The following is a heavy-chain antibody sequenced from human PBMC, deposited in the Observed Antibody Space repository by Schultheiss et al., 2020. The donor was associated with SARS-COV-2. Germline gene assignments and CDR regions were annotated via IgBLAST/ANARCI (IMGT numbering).Heavy chain of an antibody. CDR2: IYYSGST. Sequence: SETLSLTCTVSGYSISSGYYWGWIRQPPGKGLEWIGSIYYSGSTYYNPSLKSRVTISVDTSKNQFSLKLSSVTAADTAVYYCARGMSAVSRHTFDYWGQGTLVTVSS. J-gene: IGHJ4*02. V-gene: IGHV4-38-2*02. D-gene: IGHD1-1*01. CDR1: GYSISSGYY. CDR3: ARGMSAVSRHTFDY.